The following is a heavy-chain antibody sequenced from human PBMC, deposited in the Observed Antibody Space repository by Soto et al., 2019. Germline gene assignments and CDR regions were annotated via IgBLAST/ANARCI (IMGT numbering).Heavy chain of an antibody. J-gene: IGHJ3*01. Sequence: EVQLLDSGGGWVQPGGSLRLSCAASGFTFNNFVMSWVRQVPGKGLEWVSAITGSGGSAYYADSVKGRFTISRDNSKTTVYLQMNDLRPDDTAVYYCATWHEREHAFDVWGQGTTVTISS. CDR3: ATWHEREHAFDV. V-gene: IGHV3-23*01. CDR2: ITGSGGSA. CDR1: GFTFNNFV. D-gene: IGHD1-1*01.